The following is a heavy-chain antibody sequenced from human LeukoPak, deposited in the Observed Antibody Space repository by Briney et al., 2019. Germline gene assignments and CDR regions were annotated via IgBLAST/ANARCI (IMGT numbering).Heavy chain of an antibody. D-gene: IGHD4-23*01. CDR3: ARGVSGVTPP. V-gene: IGHV1-18*01. CDR1: GYTFTSYD. J-gene: IGHJ5*02. CDR2: INTNNGNT. Sequence: GASVKVSCKTSGYTFTSYDISWVRQAPGQGPEWLGWINTNNGNTHYAQSLQDRATLTTDTSTSTAYMELRSLKSDDTAIYYCARGVSGVTPPWGQGTLVIVSS.